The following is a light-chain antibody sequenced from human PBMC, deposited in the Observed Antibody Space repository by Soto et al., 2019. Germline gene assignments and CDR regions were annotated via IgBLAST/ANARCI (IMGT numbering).Light chain of an antibody. CDR1: SSDVGGYNY. V-gene: IGLV2-14*01. CDR2: EVS. J-gene: IGLJ1*01. Sequence: QSVRTQPASVSGSPGQSITISCTGTSSDVGGYNYVSWYQQHPGKAPKLTIYEVSNRPSGVSNRFSGSKSGNTASLTISGLQAEDEADYYCSSYTSSSLYVFGTGTKVTVL. CDR3: SSYTSSSLYV.